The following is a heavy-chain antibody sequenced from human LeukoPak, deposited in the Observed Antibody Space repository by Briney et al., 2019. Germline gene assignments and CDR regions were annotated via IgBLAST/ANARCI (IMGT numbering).Heavy chain of an antibody. J-gene: IGHJ5*02. V-gene: IGHV4-61*08. Sequence: PSETLSLTCTVSGGSISSGDYYWSWIRQPPGKGLEWIGYIYYSGSTNYNPSLKSRVTISVDTSKNQFSLKLSSVTAADTAVYYCAATEYSSGWYLGGRNWFDPWGQGTLVTVSS. CDR1: GGSISSGDYY. D-gene: IGHD6-19*01. CDR3: AATEYSSGWYLGGRNWFDP. CDR2: IYYSGST.